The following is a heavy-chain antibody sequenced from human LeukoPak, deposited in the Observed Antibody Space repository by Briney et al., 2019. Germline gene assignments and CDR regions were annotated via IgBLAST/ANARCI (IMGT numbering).Heavy chain of an antibody. V-gene: IGHV3-7*01. CDR1: GFIFSNHW. Sequence: PGGSLRLSCAGSGFIFSNHWMRRVRQAPGRGLEWVASIKQDGSEKSYVDSVKGGFTISRDKAKNSLYLQMNSLRPEDTAMYYCAREARWGQGTLVTVAS. CDR3: AREAR. J-gene: IGHJ4*02. CDR2: IKQDGSEK.